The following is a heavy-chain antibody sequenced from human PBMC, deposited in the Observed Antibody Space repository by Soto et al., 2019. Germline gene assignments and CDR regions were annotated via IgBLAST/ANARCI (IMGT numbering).Heavy chain of an antibody. V-gene: IGHV3-48*02. J-gene: IGHJ3*02. D-gene: IGHD2-21*02. CDR3: AREYGGNSLDAFDI. CDR2: ISSSSSTI. Sequence: GGSLRLSCAASGFTFSSYSMNWVRQAPGKGLEWVSYISSSSSTIYYADSVKGRFTISRDNAKNSLYLQMNSLRDEDTAVYYCAREYGGNSLDAFDIWGQGTMVTVSS. CDR1: GFTFSSYS.